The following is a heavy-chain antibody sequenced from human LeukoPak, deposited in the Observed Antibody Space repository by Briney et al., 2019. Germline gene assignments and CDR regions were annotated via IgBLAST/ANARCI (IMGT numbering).Heavy chain of an antibody. CDR1: GYTFTSYD. CDR3: ARRPRFGRGYYRTHWFDP. V-gene: IGHV1-8*03. D-gene: IGHD3-22*01. J-gene: IGHJ5*02. Sequence: ASVKVSCKASGYTFTSYDINWVRQATGQGLEWMGWMNPNSGNTGYAQKVQGRVTITRNTSISTAYMELSSLRSEDTAVYYCARRPRFGRGYYRTHWFDPWGQGTLVTVSS. CDR2: MNPNSGNT.